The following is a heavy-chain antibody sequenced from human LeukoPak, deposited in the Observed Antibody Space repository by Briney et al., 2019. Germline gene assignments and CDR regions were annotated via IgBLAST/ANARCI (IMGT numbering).Heavy chain of an antibody. CDR1: GFTFSTFW. CDR3: ARDRSRMVRGIDALDL. CDR2: ISSGSTR. D-gene: IGHD3-10*01. Sequence: GGSLRLSCAASGFTFSTFWMHWVRQAPGKGLEWVSYISSGSTRYYADSLKGRFTISRDNAGNSLYLQMDSLRADDTAVYYCARDRSRMVRGIDALDLWGQGTMVTVSS. J-gene: IGHJ3*01. V-gene: IGHV3-69-1*02.